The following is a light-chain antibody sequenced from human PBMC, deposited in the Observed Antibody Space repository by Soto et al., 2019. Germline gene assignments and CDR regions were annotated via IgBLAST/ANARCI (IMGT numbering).Light chain of an antibody. CDR3: QQFYNFPRT. CDR2: DAS. V-gene: IGKV1-33*01. J-gene: IGKJ2*02. CDR1: QHINNH. Sequence: DLQMTQSPSSLSASVGDRVTITCQASQHINNHLNWYQQKPGKAPKLLIYDASNLETGVPSRFSGSGSGTDFSFTISSLQPDDFATYYCQQFYNFPRTFGQGTKLEIK.